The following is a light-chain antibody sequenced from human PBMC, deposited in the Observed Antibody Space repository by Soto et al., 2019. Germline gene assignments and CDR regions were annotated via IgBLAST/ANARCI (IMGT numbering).Light chain of an antibody. CDR3: QSYDSSLSGPVV. CDR1: SSNIGADYD. J-gene: IGLJ2*01. CDR2: GNS. V-gene: IGLV1-40*01. Sequence: QSVLTQPPSVSGAPGQRVTISCTGSSSNIGADYDVHWYQQFPGTAPKLLIYGNSNRPSGVPDRFSGSKSGTSASLAITGLQAEDEADYYCQSYDSSLSGPVVFGGGTQLTVL.